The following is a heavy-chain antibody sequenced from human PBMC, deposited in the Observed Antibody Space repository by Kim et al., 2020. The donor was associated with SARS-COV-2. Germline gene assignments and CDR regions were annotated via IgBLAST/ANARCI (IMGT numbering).Heavy chain of an antibody. V-gene: IGHV4-39*01. J-gene: IGHJ4*02. CDR1: GGSISSSSYY. CDR3: AGHIAVAGTGLDY. Sequence: SETLSPTCTVSGGSISSSSYYWGWIRQPPGKGLEWIGSIDYSGSTYYNPSLKSRVTISVDTSKNQFSLKLSSVTAADTAVYYCAGHIAVAGTGLDYWGQGTLVTVSS. CDR2: IDYSGST. D-gene: IGHD6-19*01.